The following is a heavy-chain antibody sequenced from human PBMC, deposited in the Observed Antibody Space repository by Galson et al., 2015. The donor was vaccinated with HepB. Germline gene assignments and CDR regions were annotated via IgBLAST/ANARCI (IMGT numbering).Heavy chain of an antibody. V-gene: IGHV1-3*04. CDR3: ARDPYEVGYFDY. Sequence: SVKVSCKASGYTFTNYAIQWVRQAPGQRLEWMGWINTGNGNTKYSQKLQGRITITSDASATTAYMELSSLRPEDTAVYYCARDPYEVGYFDYWGQGTQVTVSS. CDR2: INTGNGNT. D-gene: IGHD3-16*01. J-gene: IGHJ4*02. CDR1: GYTFTNYA.